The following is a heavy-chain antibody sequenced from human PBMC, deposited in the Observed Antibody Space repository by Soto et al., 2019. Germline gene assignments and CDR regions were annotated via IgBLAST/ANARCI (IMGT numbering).Heavy chain of an antibody. J-gene: IGHJ4*02. V-gene: IGHV3-33*01. Sequence: GGSLRLSCAASGFTFSSYGMHWVRQAPGKGLEWVAFIWHDGSTYYANSVKGRFTISRDISTNMVYLQMSSLTDEDTAVYYCARAREPEYSIAIFFDIWGQGALVTVSS. CDR2: IWHDGST. CDR1: GFTFSSYG. D-gene: IGHD5-18*01. CDR3: ARAREPEYSIAIFFDI.